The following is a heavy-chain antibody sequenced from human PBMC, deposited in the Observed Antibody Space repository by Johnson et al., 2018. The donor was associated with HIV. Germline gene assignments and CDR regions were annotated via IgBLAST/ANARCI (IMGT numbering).Heavy chain of an antibody. CDR2: ISYDGTNT. Sequence: QVQLVESGGGVVQPGMSLRLSCAASGFTFSSYGMHWVRQAPGKGLEWVAVISYDGTNTYYADSVRGRFTISRDNSRNTVSLQMIILRPKDTAMYYCASGVTARAPHLIWGQGTMVTVSS. D-gene: IGHD6-6*01. CDR3: ASGVTARAPHLI. V-gene: IGHV3-30*03. J-gene: IGHJ3*02. CDR1: GFTFSSYG.